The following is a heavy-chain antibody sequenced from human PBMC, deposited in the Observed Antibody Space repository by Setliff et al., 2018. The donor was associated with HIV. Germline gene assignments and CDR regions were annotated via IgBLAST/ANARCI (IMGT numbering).Heavy chain of an antibody. J-gene: IGHJ4*02. D-gene: IGHD5-18*01. CDR1: GFRVTDTY. CDR2: IYKAGQT. V-gene: IGHV3-53*01. Sequence: PGGSLRLSCEASGFRVTDTYMAWVRPAPGKGLEGVTLIYKAGQTYYADFVKGRFTIGRDDTKNTVSLQMTNLEPGDTAMYYCAKGGYGGAYYVAGDWGQGTKVTVSS. CDR3: AKGGYGGAYYVAGD.